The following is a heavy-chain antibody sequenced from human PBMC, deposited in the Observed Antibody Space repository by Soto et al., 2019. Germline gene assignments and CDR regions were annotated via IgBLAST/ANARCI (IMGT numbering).Heavy chain of an antibody. V-gene: IGHV1-18*01. CDR1: GGTFSSYT. Sequence: VASVEVSCKASGGTFSSYTISWVRQAPGQGLEWMGWIIPNNGITNYAQKLQGRVTMTTDASTSTAYMELRSLRSDDTAVYYCARDTRKRVPGVFDYWGQGTLVTVSS. CDR3: ARDTRKRVPGVFDY. J-gene: IGHJ4*02. CDR2: IIPNNGIT.